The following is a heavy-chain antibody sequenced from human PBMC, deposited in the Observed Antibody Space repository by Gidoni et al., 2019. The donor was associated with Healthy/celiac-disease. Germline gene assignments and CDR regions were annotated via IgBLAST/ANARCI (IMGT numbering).Heavy chain of an antibody. CDR3: AKDTSPFVGVPAAPGGAFDI. D-gene: IGHD2-2*01. CDR2: IRWNSGSI. Sequence: EVHLVESVGGLVQPGRSLRPSCAASGFTFVDYAMQWVRQAPGKGLEWVSGIRWNSGSIGYADSVKGRFTISRDNAKNSLYLQMNSLRAEDTAWYYCAKDTSPFVGVPAAPGGAFDIWGQGTMVTVSA. V-gene: IGHV3-9*01. J-gene: IGHJ3*02. CDR1: GFTFVDYA.